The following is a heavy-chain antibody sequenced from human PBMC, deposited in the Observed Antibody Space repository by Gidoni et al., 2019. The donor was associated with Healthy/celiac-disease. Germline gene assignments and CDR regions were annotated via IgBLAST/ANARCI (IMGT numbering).Heavy chain of an antibody. V-gene: IGHV7-4-1*02. CDR1: GYTFTSYA. J-gene: IGHJ4*02. CDR2: INTNTGNP. D-gene: IGHD3-16*01. CDR3: ARAQRGGEFDY. Sequence: QVQLVQSGSELKKPGASVKVSCKASGYTFTSYAMNWVRQAPGQGLEWMGWINTNTGNPTYAQGFTGRFVFSLDTSVSTGYLKISSRKAEETAVDYSARAQRGGEFDYWGQGTLVTVSS.